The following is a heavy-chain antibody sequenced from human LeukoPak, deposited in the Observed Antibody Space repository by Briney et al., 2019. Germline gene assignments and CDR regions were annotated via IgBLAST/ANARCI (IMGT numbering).Heavy chain of an antibody. CDR3: ARDGVFGYYDSSGYPDY. V-gene: IGHV3-30*02. J-gene: IGHJ4*02. CDR2: IRYDGRNE. D-gene: IGHD3-22*01. Sequence: GGSLRLSCAASGFTFSNYGMHWARQAPGKGLEWVAFIRYDGRNEYYADSVKGRFTISRDNSRNTLYVQMNSLRSEDTAVYHCARDGVFGYYDSSGYPDYWGEGTLVTVSS. CDR1: GFTFSNYG.